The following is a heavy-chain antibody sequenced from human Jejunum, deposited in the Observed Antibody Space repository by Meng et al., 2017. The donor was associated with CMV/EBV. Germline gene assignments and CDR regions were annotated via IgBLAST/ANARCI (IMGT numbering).Heavy chain of an antibody. CDR3: ARVYYADDAFNI. V-gene: IGHV3-53*03. CDR1: GFTVSSTY. D-gene: IGHD2-8*01. Sequence: AASGFTVSSTYMSWVRQAPGKGLEWISVINSGGSTYYADSVMGRFTISRDNSRSTVYLQMNDLRAEDSAVYYCARVYYADDAFNIWGQGTGVTVSS. CDR2: INSGGST. J-gene: IGHJ3*02.